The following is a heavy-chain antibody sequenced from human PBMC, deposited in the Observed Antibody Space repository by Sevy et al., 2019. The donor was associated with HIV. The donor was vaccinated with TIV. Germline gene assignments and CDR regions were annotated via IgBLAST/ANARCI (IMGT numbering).Heavy chain of an antibody. Sequence: SETLCLTCTVSGGSISTYYWSWIRQPPGKGLQWIGYIYYTGKTNYNPSLQTPVTMSIDTSKNQFSLRLSSVTSADTAMYYCARLSRNNVVVTGVRRDGFDVWGQGTMVTVSS. V-gene: IGHV4-59*01. CDR2: IYYTGKT. CDR1: GGSISTYY. J-gene: IGHJ3*01. CDR3: ARLSRNNVVVTGVRRDGFDV. D-gene: IGHD2-21*02.